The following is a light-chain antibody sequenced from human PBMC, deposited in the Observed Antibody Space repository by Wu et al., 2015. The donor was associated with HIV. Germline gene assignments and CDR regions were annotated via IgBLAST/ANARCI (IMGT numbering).Light chain of an antibody. V-gene: IGKV3-20*01. J-gene: IGKJ2*03. CDR1: QSISNN. CDR2: GTS. CDR3: QQYGNSPRYG. Sequence: ERALTQSPATLSVSPGERATLSCRASQSISNNLAWYQQKPGQAPRLLIYGTSNRATGIPDRFSGSGSGTDFTLTISRLVPEDFAVYYCQQYGNSPRYGFGQGTRLEI.